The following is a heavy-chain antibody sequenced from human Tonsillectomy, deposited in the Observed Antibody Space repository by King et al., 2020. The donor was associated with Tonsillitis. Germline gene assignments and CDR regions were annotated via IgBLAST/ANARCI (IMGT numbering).Heavy chain of an antibody. D-gene: IGHD1-26*01. J-gene: IGHJ4*02. CDR3: ARGLRGTYSL. Sequence: VQLVESGGGLVQPGGSLRLSCAASGFTFSNYEMNWVRQAPGKGLEWVSYISSSGSTIYYADSLKGRFTISRDNAKNSLYPLMNSLRAEDTAFYYCARGLRGTYSLWGQGTLVTVSS. CDR2: ISSSGSTI. CDR1: GFTFSNYE. V-gene: IGHV3-48*03.